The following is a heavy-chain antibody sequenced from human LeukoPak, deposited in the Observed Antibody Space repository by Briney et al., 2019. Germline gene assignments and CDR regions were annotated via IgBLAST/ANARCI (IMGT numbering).Heavy chain of an antibody. Sequence: PGGSLRLSCAASGFTFSSYAMSWVRQAPGKGLEWVSAISGSGGSTYYADSVKGRFTISRDNSKNTLYLQMNSLRSEDTAVYYCAKDSGSYSFGYFDYWGQGTLVTVSS. CDR1: GFTFSSYA. V-gene: IGHV3-23*01. CDR2: ISGSGGST. CDR3: AKDSGSYSFGYFDY. D-gene: IGHD1-26*01. J-gene: IGHJ4*02.